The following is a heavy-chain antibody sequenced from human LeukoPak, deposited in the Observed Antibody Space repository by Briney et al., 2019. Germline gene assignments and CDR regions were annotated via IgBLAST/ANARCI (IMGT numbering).Heavy chain of an antibody. CDR2: ISGSGGST. CDR1: GFTFSSYA. J-gene: IGHJ3*02. D-gene: IGHD2-2*01. V-gene: IGHV3-23*01. CDR3: AKPRGSCSSSSCYIHACDI. Sequence: GGSLRLSCAASGFTFSSYAMSWVRQAPGKGLEWVSPISGSGGSTYYADSVKGRFSISRDTSKNTLYLQMDSLRAGDTGVYYCAKPRGSCSSSSCYIHACDIGGEGTIDSVSS.